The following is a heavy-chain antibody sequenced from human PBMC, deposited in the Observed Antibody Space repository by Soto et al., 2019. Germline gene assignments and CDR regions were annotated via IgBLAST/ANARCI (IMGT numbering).Heavy chain of an antibody. CDR3: AYLPCSGGSCYWFSFSGMDV. J-gene: IGHJ6*02. V-gene: IGHV2-5*02. CDR2: IYWDADK. CDR1: GFSLSTSGVG. D-gene: IGHD2-15*01. Sequence: QITLKESGPTLVKPTQTLTLTCTFSGFSLSTSGVGVAWIRQPTGEALEWLALIYWDADKRYRPSLESRLTITKDTSKNQVVLTMTNMDSVDTATYYCAYLPCSGGSCYWFSFSGMDVWGQGTTVTVSS.